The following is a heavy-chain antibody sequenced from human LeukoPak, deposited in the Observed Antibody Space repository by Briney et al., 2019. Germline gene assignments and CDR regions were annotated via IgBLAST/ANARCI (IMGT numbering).Heavy chain of an antibody. J-gene: IGHJ4*02. D-gene: IGHD3-22*01. CDR3: ARTALDLYYYDSSGSAGFDY. CDR1: GYTFTSYY. CDR2: INPNSGGT. Sequence: GASVEVSCKASGYTFTSYYMHWVRQAPGQGLEWMGRINPNSGGTNYAQKFQGRVTMTRDTSISTAYMELSRLRFDDTAVYYCARTALDLYYYDSSGSAGFDYWGQGTLVTVSS. V-gene: IGHV1-2*06.